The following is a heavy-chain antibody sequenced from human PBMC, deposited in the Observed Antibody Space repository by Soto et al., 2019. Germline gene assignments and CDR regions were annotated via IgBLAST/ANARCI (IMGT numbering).Heavy chain of an antibody. CDR3: ALYTGIFL. CDR1: GFTFGTYD. J-gene: IGHJ4*02. D-gene: IGHD5-18*01. Sequence: EVQLLESGGGLIQPGRSLRLSCTGSGFTFGTYDMSWVRQPPGKVLGWVSGLTSGGTIHYADAVKGRFTISRDDSKNMLYLRMNILGAEDTAVYFCALYTGIFLGGQGTLVIVSS. CDR2: LTSGGTI. V-gene: IGHV3-23*01.